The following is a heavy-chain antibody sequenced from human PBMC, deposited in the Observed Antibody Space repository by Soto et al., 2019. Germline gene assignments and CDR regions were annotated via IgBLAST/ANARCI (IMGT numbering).Heavy chain of an antibody. Sequence: PVLLLRLSCAACGVTFSSYWMNVVRQDPGKGLVWVSRINSDGSSTTYADSVKGRFTVSRDNAKNTLYLQMNSLRAEDTAVYYCERLGPRSGSYYYMDVWGKGTTVTVSS. CDR2: INSDGSST. D-gene: IGHD3-3*01. V-gene: IGHV3-74*01. J-gene: IGHJ6*03. CDR1: GVTFSSYW. CDR3: ERLGPRSGSYYYMDV.